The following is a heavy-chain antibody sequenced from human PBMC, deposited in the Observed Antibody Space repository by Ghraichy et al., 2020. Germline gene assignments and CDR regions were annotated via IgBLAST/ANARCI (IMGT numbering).Heavy chain of an antibody. CDR2: FHHSGRT. Sequence: SETLSLTCAVSGGSISSSNWCSWVRQPPGKGLEWIGEFHHSGRTNYSPSLKSRVTILIDKSKNQFSLKMTSVTAADTAVYYCARNGGFDFDYWGQGTLVTVSS. D-gene: IGHD2-8*01. CDR3: ARNGGFDFDY. CDR1: GGSISSSNW. V-gene: IGHV4-4*02. J-gene: IGHJ4*02.